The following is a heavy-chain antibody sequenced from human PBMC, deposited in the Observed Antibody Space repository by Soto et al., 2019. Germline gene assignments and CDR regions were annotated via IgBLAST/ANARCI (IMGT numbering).Heavy chain of an antibody. V-gene: IGHV3-23*01. CDR1: GFTFSSCV. CDR2: ITDSGTGT. CDR3: AKLEIAAAGSQIDY. D-gene: IGHD6-13*01. J-gene: IGHJ4*02. Sequence: GGSLRLSCGASGFTFSSCVMSWVRQAPGKGLEWVSCITDSGTGTYYADSVKGRFTISRDNSKNTLYLQMNSLGAEDTAVYYCAKLEIAAAGSQIDYWGQGTLVTVSS.